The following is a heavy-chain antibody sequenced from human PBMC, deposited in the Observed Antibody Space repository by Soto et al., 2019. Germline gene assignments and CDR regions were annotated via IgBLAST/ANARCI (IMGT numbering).Heavy chain of an antibody. Sequence: GGSLRLCCAACGLTFCSYSMNWVRQAPGKGLEWVSYISSSSSTIYYADSVKGRFTISRDNAKNSLYLQMNSLRDEDTAVYYSAREGGNLNWFDPWGQGTLVTV. CDR2: ISSSSSTI. D-gene: IGHD1-26*01. CDR3: AREGGNLNWFDP. J-gene: IGHJ5*02. CDR1: GLTFCSYS. V-gene: IGHV3-48*02.